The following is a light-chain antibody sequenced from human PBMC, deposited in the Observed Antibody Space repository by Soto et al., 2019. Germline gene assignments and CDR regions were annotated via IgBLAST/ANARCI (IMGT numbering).Light chain of an antibody. CDR3: QHYAYPSIT. CDR2: VST. J-gene: IGKJ5*01. V-gene: IGKV3-20*01. CDR1: QSVSSSH. Sequence: VVRQSAGTLSLSPGERATLSCRVSQSVSSSHLAWYQHTPGQAPRLLICVSTMQAAGTPDRISGGASGADFTLIISIQDPEYVTEYCRQHYAYPSITFGQGTLLEIK.